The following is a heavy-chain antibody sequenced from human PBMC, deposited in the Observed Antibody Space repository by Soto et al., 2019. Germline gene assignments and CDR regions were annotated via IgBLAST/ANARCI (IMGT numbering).Heavy chain of an antibody. CDR2: MNPNSGNT. V-gene: IGHV1-8*02. J-gene: IGHJ6*03. CDR3: ARGPGSWYYYYMEV. Sequence: QVRLVQSGAEVKKPGASVKVSCKASGYTFTSYDINWVRQATGQGLERMGWMNPNSGNTGYAQKFKGRVTMTRNTSISTAYMELSSLRAEDTAVYYCARGPGSWYYYYMEVWGKGSTVCVSS. CDR1: GYTFTSYD. D-gene: IGHD6-13*01.